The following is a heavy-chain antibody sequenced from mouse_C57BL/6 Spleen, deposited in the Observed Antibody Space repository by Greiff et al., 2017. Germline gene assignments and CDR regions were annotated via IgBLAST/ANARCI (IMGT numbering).Heavy chain of an antibody. V-gene: IGHV1-55*01. Sequence: QVQLKQPGAELVKPGASVKMSCKASGYTFTSYWITWVKQRPGQGLEWIGDIYPGSGSTNYNEKFKSKATLTVDTSSSTAYMQLSSLTSEDSAVYYCARDAGYGDAWFAYWGQGTLVTVSA. CDR1: GYTFTSYW. J-gene: IGHJ3*01. D-gene: IGHD2-2*01. CDR3: ARDAGYGDAWFAY. CDR2: IYPGSGST.